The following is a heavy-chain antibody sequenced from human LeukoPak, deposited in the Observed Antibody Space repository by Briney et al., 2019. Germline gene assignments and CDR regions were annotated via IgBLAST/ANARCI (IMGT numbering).Heavy chain of an antibody. V-gene: IGHV3-23*01. Sequence: GGSLRLSCAASGFTFSSYAMSWVRQAPGKGLEWVSAISGSGGSTYYADSVKGRFTISRDNSKNTLYLQMNSLRAGDTAVYYCAKDSVRIAVAGTSGFDYWGQGTLVTVSS. CDR2: ISGSGGST. CDR3: AKDSVRIAVAGTSGFDY. CDR1: GFTFSSYA. D-gene: IGHD6-19*01. J-gene: IGHJ4*02.